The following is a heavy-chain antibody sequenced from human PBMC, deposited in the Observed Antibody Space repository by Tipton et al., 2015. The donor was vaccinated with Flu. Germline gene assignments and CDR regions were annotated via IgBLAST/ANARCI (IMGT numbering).Heavy chain of an antibody. CDR2: IYTSGST. V-gene: IGHV4-4*07. CDR1: GGSISSYY. CDR3: ARDAQEHCSSSSSCSEFGY. Sequence: TLSLTCTVSGGSISSYYWSWIRQPAGKGLEWIGRIYTSGSTSYNPSLKSRVTMSVDTSKNQFSLKLSSVTAADTAVYYCARDAQEHCSSSSSCSEFGYWGQGTLVTVFS. D-gene: IGHD2-2*01. J-gene: IGHJ4*02.